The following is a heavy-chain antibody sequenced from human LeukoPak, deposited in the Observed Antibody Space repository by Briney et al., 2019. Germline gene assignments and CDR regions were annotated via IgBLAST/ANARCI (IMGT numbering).Heavy chain of an antibody. V-gene: IGHV3-53*01. CDR1: GFTVSSNY. D-gene: IGHD1-20*01. J-gene: IGHJ4*02. CDR3: ARDSGGITGTTGD. Sequence: PGGSLRLSCAASGFTVSSNYMSWVRQAPGKGLEWVSVIYSGGSAYYADSVKGRFTISRDNSKNTLYLQMNSLRAEDTAVYYCARDSGGITGTTGDWGQGTLVTVSS. CDR2: IYSGGSA.